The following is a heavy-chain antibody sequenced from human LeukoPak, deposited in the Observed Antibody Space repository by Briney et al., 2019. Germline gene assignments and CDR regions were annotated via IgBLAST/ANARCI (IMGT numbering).Heavy chain of an antibody. Sequence: GSLRLSCAASGFKFSDYYMSWIRQPPGKGLEWIGYIYYSGSTYYNPSLRSRVTISVDTSKNQFSLKLSSVTAADTAVYYCARVGSGYYYRKPLYYFDYWGQGTLVTVSS. V-gene: IGHV4-59*01. CDR1: GFKFSDYY. CDR2: IYYSGST. CDR3: ARVGSGYYYRKPLYYFDY. D-gene: IGHD3-22*01. J-gene: IGHJ4*02.